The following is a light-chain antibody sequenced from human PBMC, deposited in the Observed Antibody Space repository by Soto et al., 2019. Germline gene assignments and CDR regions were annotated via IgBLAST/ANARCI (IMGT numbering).Light chain of an antibody. Sequence: EIVMTQSPATLSVSPGERATLSCRASQSVSSKLAWYQQRPGQAPRLLIYDASTRATGIPARFSGSGSGTDFTLTINRLQSEDFAVYYCQQYNSQPYDSWPGTFGQGTKLEIK. CDR2: DAS. J-gene: IGKJ2*01. CDR3: QQYNSQPYDSWPGT. V-gene: IGKV3-15*01. CDR1: QSVSSK.